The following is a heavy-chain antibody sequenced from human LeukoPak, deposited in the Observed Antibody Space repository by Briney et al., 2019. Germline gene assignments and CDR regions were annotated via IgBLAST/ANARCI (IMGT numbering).Heavy chain of an antibody. V-gene: IGHV3-33*01. CDR3: ARDDGTYYDFWSGYYFMGAFDI. Sequence: GGSLRLSCAASGFTFSSYGMHWVRQAPGKGLEWVAVIWYDGSNKYYADSVKGRFTISRDNSKNTLYLQMNSLRAEDTAVYYCARDDGTYYDFWSGYYFMGAFDIWGQGTMVTVSS. CDR2: IWYDGSNK. CDR1: GFTFSSYG. D-gene: IGHD3-3*01. J-gene: IGHJ3*02.